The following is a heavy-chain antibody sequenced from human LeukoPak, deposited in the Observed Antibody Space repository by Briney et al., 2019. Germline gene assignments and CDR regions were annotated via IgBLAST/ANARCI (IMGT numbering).Heavy chain of an antibody. V-gene: IGHV1-46*01. CDR3: ARDSGSYSTTFHY. Sequence: ASVKVSCKATGYSITRYFLHWVRQAPGQGLEWMGIINPSGGSTNYAQNFQGRVTMTRDTSTSTVYKELSSPRSDDTAIYYCARDSGSYSTTFHYWGQGTLVTVSS. D-gene: IGHD1-26*01. J-gene: IGHJ4*02. CDR2: INPSGGST. CDR1: GYSITRYF.